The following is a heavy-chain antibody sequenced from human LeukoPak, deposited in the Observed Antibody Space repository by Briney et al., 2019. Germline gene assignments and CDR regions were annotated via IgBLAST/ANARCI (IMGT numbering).Heavy chain of an antibody. Sequence: SQTLSLTCSVSGGSISGSRYYWGWIRQPPAEGLEWVATVNDGGSALYNPSLRSRTTIPVDTSKNQFSLRLTSVTAADTAVYYCAREPDAWGQGTLVTISS. J-gene: IGHJ5*02. V-gene: IGHV4-39*07. CDR1: GGSISGSRYY. CDR2: VNDGGSA. CDR3: AREPDA.